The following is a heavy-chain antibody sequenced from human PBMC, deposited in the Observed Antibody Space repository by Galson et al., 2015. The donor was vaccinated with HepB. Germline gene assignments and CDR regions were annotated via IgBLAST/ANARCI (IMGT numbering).Heavy chain of an antibody. J-gene: IGHJ4*03. D-gene: IGHD2-21*02. CDR1: GVTYSRHL. CDR2: IIPIFRKT. CDR3: ARVGEGVLRAFVVETTEESFDS. V-gene: IGHV1-69*13. Sequence: SVKVSCKASGVTYSRHLISWVRQAPGRGLEWVGSIIPIFRKTNYAQSFQGRVTITADESTRTVYMELNSLRSDDTAVYYCARVGEGVLRAFVVETTEESFDSWGQGTLITVS.